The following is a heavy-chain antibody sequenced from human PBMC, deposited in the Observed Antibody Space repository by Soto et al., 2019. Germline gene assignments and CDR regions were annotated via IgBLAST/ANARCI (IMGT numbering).Heavy chain of an antibody. Sequence: EVQLLESGGGLVQPGGSLRLSCAASGFTFSSYVMSWVRQAPGKGLEWVSGISGSGGSTYFADSVKGRFTISRDNSKNTLYLQMNSLRAEDTAVYYGAKVGTGYYYDSSGHSAFDIWGQGTMVTVSS. CDR1: GFTFSSYV. V-gene: IGHV3-23*01. CDR3: AKVGTGYYYDSSGHSAFDI. D-gene: IGHD3-22*01. CDR2: ISGSGGST. J-gene: IGHJ3*02.